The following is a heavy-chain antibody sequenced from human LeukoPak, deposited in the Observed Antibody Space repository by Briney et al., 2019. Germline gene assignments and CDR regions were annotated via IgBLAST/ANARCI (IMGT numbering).Heavy chain of an antibody. J-gene: IGHJ4*02. CDR3: AKGFYGGYSDY. CDR2: ISGSGENT. D-gene: IGHD4-23*01. V-gene: IGHV3-23*01. CDR1: GFTFNIHA. Sequence: GGSLRLSCAASGFTFNIHAMSWVRQAPGKGLEWVSSISGSGENTFYADSVKGRFTFSRDNSKNTLYLQMNSLSADDTAIYYCAKGFYGGYSDYWGQGTLVTVSS.